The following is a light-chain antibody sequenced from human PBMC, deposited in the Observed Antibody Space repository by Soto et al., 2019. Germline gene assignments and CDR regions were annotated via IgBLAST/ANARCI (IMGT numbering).Light chain of an antibody. CDR3: QQSYSTPST. V-gene: IGKV1-39*01. Sequence: DIQMTQSPSSLSASVGDRVTITCRASQSISSYLNWYKQKPGKAPKLLNYAASSLQSGVPSRFSGSGSGTDFTLTISILQPEDFATYYCQQSYSTPSTFGQGTKVDIK. J-gene: IGKJ1*01. CDR1: QSISSY. CDR2: AAS.